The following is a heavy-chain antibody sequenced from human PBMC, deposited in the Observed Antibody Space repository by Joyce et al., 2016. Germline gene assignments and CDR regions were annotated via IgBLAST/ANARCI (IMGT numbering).Heavy chain of an antibody. CDR1: EFNISTYY. Sequence: EVQLVESGGGLIQPGGSLRLSCAASEFNISTYYMAWVRQAPGKGREWVSLMYTGGSTFYPDSVRGRFTVSRDNSKNTMYLQMTSLRVEDTGLYYCARDKGYSNDYWGQGTLVTVSS. CDR2: MYTGGST. J-gene: IGHJ4*02. CDR3: ARDKGYSNDY. V-gene: IGHV3-53*01. D-gene: IGHD4-11*01.